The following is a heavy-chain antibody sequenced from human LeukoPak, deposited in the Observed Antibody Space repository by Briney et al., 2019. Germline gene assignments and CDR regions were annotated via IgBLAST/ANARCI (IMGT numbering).Heavy chain of an antibody. Sequence: SVKVSCKASGGTFSSYAISWVRQAPGQGLEWMGGIIPIFGTANYAQKFQGRVTITADESTSTAYMELSSLRSEDTAVYYCAKDPDDYYDILTGYYNVGAWGQGTLVTVSS. V-gene: IGHV1-69*13. J-gene: IGHJ5*02. CDR2: IIPIFGTA. CDR1: GGTFSSYA. D-gene: IGHD3-9*01. CDR3: AKDPDDYYDILTGYYNVGA.